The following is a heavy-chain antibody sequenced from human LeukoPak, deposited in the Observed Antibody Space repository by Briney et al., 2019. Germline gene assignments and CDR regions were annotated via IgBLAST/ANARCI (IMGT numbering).Heavy chain of an antibody. CDR2: IYDSGST. V-gene: IGHV4-30-4*01. CDR3: ARQVGLYYFDY. CDR1: GGSVSSGGYY. Sequence: SQTLSLTCTVSGGSVSSGGYYWNWIRQHPGKGLEWIGYIYDSGSTDYNPSLKSRVTISVDTSKNQFSLKLSSVTAADTAVYYCARQVGLYYFDYWGQGTLVTVSS. D-gene: IGHD1-26*01. J-gene: IGHJ4*02.